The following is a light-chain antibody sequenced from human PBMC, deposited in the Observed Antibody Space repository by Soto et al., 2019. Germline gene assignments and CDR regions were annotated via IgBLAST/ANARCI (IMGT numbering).Light chain of an antibody. Sequence: QSVLTQPPSVSGAPGQRLTISCTGSSSNFGAGYDVHWYQPFPGTAPKLLIFSDINRPSGVPARFSASKSGSSASLAISGLQAEDEADYYCQSYDSVLSASVFGGGTKLTVL. CDR2: SDI. V-gene: IGLV1-40*01. J-gene: IGLJ2*01. CDR1: SSNFGAGYD. CDR3: QSYDSVLSASV.